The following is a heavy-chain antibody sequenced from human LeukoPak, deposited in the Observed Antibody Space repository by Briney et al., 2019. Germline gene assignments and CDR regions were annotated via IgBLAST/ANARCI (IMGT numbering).Heavy chain of an antibody. J-gene: IGHJ4*02. CDR1: GFTFSSYG. Sequence: GGSLRLSCAASGFTFSSYGMHWVRQAPGKGLEWVAFIRYDGSNKYYADSVKGRFTISRDNSKNTLYLQMNSLRAEDTAVYYCAKEPEVLLWFGEFFYWGQGTLVTVSS. CDR2: IRYDGSNK. D-gene: IGHD3-10*01. V-gene: IGHV3-30*02. CDR3: AKEPEVLLWFGEFFY.